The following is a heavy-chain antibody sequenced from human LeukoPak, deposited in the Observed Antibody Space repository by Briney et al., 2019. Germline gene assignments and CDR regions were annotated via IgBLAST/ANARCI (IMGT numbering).Heavy chain of an antibody. J-gene: IGHJ6*02. D-gene: IGHD3-22*01. CDR3: ARDLDSSREDV. Sequence: GGSLRLSCAASGFTFSSYAMSWVRQAPGKGLAWVSTISGGSGSTYCADSVKGRFTISRDNSKNTLYLQMNSLRDEDTAVYYCARDLDSSREDVWGQGTTVTVSS. V-gene: IGHV3-23*01. CDR1: GFTFSSYA. CDR2: ISGGSGST.